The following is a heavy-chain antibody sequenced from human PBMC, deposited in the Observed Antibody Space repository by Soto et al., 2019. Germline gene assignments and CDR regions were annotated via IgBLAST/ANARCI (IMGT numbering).Heavy chain of an antibody. D-gene: IGHD3-10*01. Sequence: LTLTCAASGFTFSSYYMSWVRQAPGKGLEWVSGFRTSGDGGTTYYADSVKGRFTISRDNSKNMLLLQMNSLRAEDTAIYYCAKKVNSFPGSQYFDYWGQGTPFPVS. J-gene: IGHJ4*02. V-gene: IGHV3-23*01. CDR2: FRTSGDGGTT. CDR3: AKKVNSFPGSQYFDY. CDR1: GFTFSSYY.